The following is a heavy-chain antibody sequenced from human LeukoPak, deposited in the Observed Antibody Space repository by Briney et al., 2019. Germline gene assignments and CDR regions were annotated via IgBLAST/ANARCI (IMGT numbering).Heavy chain of an antibody. V-gene: IGHV3-43*01. D-gene: IGHD3-3*01. CDR2: ISWDGGST. CDR3: ARGPLSGPYDFWSGDAYFQH. CDR1: GFTFDDYT. J-gene: IGHJ1*01. Sequence: PGGSLRLSCAASGFTFDDYTMHWVRQAPGKGLEWVSLISWDGGSTYYADSVKGRFTISRDNSKNSLYLQMNSLRTEDTALYYCARGPLSGPYDFWSGDAYFQHWGQGTLVTVSS.